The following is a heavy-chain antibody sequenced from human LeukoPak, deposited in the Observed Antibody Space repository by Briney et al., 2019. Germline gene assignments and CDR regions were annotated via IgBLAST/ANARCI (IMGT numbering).Heavy chain of an antibody. Sequence: SETLSLTCAVYGGSFSGYYWSWIRQPPGKGLEWIGEINHSGSTNYNPSLKSRVTISVDTSKNQFSLKLSSVTAADTAVYYCARVGEYPYYYGMDVWGQGTTVTVSS. CDR2: INHSGST. CDR3: ARVGEYPYYYGMDV. V-gene: IGHV4-34*01. D-gene: IGHD2-2*02. CDR1: GGSFSGYY. J-gene: IGHJ6*02.